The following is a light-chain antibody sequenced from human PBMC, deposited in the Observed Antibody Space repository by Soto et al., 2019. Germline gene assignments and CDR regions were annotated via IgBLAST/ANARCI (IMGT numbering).Light chain of an antibody. CDR2: EAS. J-gene: IGKJ4*01. CDR1: QSISSS. CDR3: QQRRDWPLT. V-gene: IGKV3-11*01. Sequence: EIVLTQSPATLSLSPGERATLSCRASQSISSSLGWYQQKPGQLPRLLIYEASNRATGIPARFSGSGSGTDFTLNISSLEPEDFAVYYCQQRRDWPLTFGGGTKVEIK.